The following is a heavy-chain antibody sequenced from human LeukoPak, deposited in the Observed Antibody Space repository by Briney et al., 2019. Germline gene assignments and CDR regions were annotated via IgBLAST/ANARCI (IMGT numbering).Heavy chain of an antibody. D-gene: IGHD3-22*01. CDR3: AKEPHSSGPYYFDY. V-gene: IGHV3-74*01. CDR2: INSDGSST. CDR1: GFTFSSYW. Sequence: GGSLRLSCAASGFTFSSYWMHWVRQAPGKGLVWVSRINSDGSSTSYADSVKGRFTISRDNAKNTLYLQMNSLRAEDTAVYYCAKEPHSSGPYYFDYWGQGTLVTVSS. J-gene: IGHJ4*02.